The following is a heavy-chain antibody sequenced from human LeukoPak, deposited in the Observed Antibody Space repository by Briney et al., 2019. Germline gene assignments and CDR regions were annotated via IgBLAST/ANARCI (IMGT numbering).Heavy chain of an antibody. Sequence: ASVKVSCKASGYTFDENHIHWVRQAPGQGPEWMGWINPKSGATDSAQQFQGRVTMTRDTSISTAYMELSRLTSDDTAVYYCARDTGAVTTHFDYWGQGTLVTVSS. V-gene: IGHV1-2*02. CDR3: ARDTGAVTTHFDY. D-gene: IGHD4-17*01. J-gene: IGHJ4*02. CDR2: INPKSGAT. CDR1: GYTFDENH.